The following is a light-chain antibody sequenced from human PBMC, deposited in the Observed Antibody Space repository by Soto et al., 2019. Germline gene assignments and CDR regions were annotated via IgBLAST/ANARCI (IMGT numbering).Light chain of an antibody. CDR1: QSVSSSY. CDR3: QQYNNWPKT. Sequence: EILCTQAAGTLSFSPGERATLSCRASQSVSSSYLAWYQQKPGQAPRLLIYGASSRATGIPARFSGSGSGTEFTLTISSLQSEDFAVYYCQQYNNWPKTFGPGTKVDIK. V-gene: IGKV3D-15*01. CDR2: GAS. J-gene: IGKJ3*01.